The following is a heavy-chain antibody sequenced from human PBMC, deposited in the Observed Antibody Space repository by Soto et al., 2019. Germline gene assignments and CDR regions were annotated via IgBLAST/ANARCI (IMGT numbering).Heavy chain of an antibody. D-gene: IGHD3-3*01. CDR1: GGTFSSYA. CDR2: IIPIFGTA. J-gene: IGHJ4*02. CDR3: AGAYYDFWSGYYPLDY. Sequence: SVKVSCKASGGTFSSYAISWVRQAPGQGLEWMGGIIPIFGTADYAQKFQGRVTITADKSTSTAYMELSSLRSEDTAVYYCAGAYYDFWSGYYPLDYWGQGTLVTVSS. V-gene: IGHV1-69*06.